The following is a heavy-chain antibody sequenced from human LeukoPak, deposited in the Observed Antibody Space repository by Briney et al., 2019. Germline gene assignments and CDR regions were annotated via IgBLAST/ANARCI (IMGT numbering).Heavy chain of an antibody. J-gene: IGHJ6*02. V-gene: IGHV4-31*03. CDR2: IYYSGNT. CDR3: ARDAIVVVPAATAGYYYYGMDV. CDR1: GGSISSGGYY. D-gene: IGHD2-2*01. Sequence: PSETLSLTCTVSGGSISSGGYYWSWIRQHPGKGLEWIEYIYYSGNTYYNPSLKSRVTISVDTSKNQFSLKLSSVTAADTAVYYCARDAIVVVPAATAGYYYYGMDVWGQGTTVTVSS.